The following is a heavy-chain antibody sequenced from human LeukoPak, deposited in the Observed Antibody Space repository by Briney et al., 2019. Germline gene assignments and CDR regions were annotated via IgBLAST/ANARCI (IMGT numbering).Heavy chain of an antibody. CDR3: ARDAKYYYGSRTYFFFEY. CDR2: IYTSGTT. J-gene: IGHJ4*02. D-gene: IGHD3-10*01. Sequence: SETLSLTCTVSGGSFSTYYWSWIRQPAGKGLEWIGHIYTSGTTNYNPSLKSRVTMSIDASKNQFSLKLSSVTAADTAIYYCARDAKYYYGSRTYFFFEYWGQGTLLSVSS. V-gene: IGHV4-4*07. CDR1: GGSFSTYY.